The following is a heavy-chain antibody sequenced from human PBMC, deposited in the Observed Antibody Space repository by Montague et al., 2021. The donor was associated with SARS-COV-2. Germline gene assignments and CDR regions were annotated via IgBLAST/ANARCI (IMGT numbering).Heavy chain of an antibody. D-gene: IGHD2-2*02. J-gene: IGHJ5*02. Sequence: SETLSLTCAVYGGSFSGYYWSWIRQPPGKGLEWIGEINHSGSTNYNPSLKSRVTISVDTSKSQFSLKLSSVTAADTAVYYCASLALGHCSSTSCYSDWFDPWGQGTLVTVSS. CDR2: INHSGST. CDR1: GGSFSGYY. V-gene: IGHV4-34*01. CDR3: ASLALGHCSSTSCYSDWFDP.